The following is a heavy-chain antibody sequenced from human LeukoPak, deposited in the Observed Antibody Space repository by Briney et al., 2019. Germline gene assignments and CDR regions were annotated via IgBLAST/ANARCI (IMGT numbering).Heavy chain of an antibody. CDR3: ARVIFQWTFDY. CDR2: IKQDGSEK. Sequence: PGGSLRLSCAASGFTFSSYWMSWVRQAPGKGLEWVANIKQDGSEKYYVDSVKGRFSISRDNAKNSLYLQMNSLRAEDTAVYYCARVIFQWTFDYWGQGTLVTVSS. V-gene: IGHV3-7*01. J-gene: IGHJ4*02. CDR1: GFTFSSYW. D-gene: IGHD2-15*01.